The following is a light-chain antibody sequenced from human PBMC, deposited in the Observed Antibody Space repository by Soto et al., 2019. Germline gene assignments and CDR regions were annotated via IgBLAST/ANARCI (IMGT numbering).Light chain of an antibody. J-gene: IGLJ1*01. CDR3: AGWDGSLKGFV. V-gene: IGLV1-44*01. Sequence: QSVLTQPPSASGAPGQRVTIFCYGSASNIGRDPVNWYQQVPGTAPKLLIYENNHRPSGVPDRFSGSKSGTSASLVISGLQSEDEAEYFCAGWDGSLKGFVFGTGTKVTVL. CDR1: ASNIGRDP. CDR2: ENN.